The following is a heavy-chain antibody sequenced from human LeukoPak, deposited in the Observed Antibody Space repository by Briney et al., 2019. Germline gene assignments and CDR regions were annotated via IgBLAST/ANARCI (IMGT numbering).Heavy chain of an antibody. CDR3: AKAYSQWLVPPYFDY. CDR1: GFTFDDYA. J-gene: IGHJ4*02. Sequence: GGSLRLSCAASGFTFDDYAMPWVRQAPGKGLEGVSGISWNSGSIGYADSVKGRFTISRDNAKNSLYLQMNSLRAEDTALYYCAKAYSQWLVPPYFDYWGQGTLVTVSS. V-gene: IGHV3-9*01. CDR2: ISWNSGSI. D-gene: IGHD6-19*01.